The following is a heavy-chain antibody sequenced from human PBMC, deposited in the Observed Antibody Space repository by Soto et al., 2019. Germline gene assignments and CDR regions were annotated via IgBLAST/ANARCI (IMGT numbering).Heavy chain of an antibody. J-gene: IGHJ4*02. CDR2: ISDAGGDS. Sequence: GGSLRLSCEASGFTFINYAMSWVRQSPGKGLEWVSSISDAGGDSYYADSMDGRFTVSRDNSKNTLYLQINSLRAEDTAIYYCVRDLYRSATMPCLDHWGQGALVTVS. V-gene: IGHV3-23*01. CDR3: VRDLYRSATMPCLDH. CDR1: GFTFINYA. D-gene: IGHD1-1*01.